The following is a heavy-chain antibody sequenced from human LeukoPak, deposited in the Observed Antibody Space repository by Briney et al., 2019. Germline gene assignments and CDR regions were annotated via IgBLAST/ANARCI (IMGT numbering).Heavy chain of an antibody. D-gene: IGHD3-10*01. CDR3: ARKGNAFDI. V-gene: IGHV3-74*01. J-gene: IGHJ3*02. CDR1: GFTLSNYW. Sequence: GGSLRLSCAASGFTLSNYWMHWVRQAPGKGLVWVSRINTDESSTSYADSVKGRFTISRDNAKNTLYLQMNSLRAGDTAVYYCARKGNAFDIWGQGTMVTVSS. CDR2: INTDESST.